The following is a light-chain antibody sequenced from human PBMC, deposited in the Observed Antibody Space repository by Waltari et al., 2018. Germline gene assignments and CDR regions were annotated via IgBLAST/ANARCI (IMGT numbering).Light chain of an antibody. CDR1: QSLVHSNGNTY. J-gene: IGKJ4*01. Sequence: DVVLSQSPLSLPVTLGQPASLSCTSSQSLVHSNGNTYLNWYQQRPGQSPRRLIYRVSNRDSGVPDRISGSGSGTDFTLTINRVEAEDVGVYYCMQGTHWPPTFGGGTKVEIK. V-gene: IGKV2-30*02. CDR3: MQGTHWPPT. CDR2: RVS.